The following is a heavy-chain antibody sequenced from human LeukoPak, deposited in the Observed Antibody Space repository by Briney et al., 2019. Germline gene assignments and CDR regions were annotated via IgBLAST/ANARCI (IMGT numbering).Heavy chain of an antibody. J-gene: IGHJ4*02. CDR3: ARERDGRFFDY. D-gene: IGHD5-24*01. V-gene: IGHV3-7*01. CDR2: INQDGSEK. Sequence: GGSLRLSCAVSGLTFRSSWMSWVRQAPGKGLEWVANINQDGSEKYFVDSVKGRFTISRDNSKNSLHLQMNTLRAEDTAVYYCARERDGRFFDYWGQGTPVTVSS. CDR1: GLTFRSSW.